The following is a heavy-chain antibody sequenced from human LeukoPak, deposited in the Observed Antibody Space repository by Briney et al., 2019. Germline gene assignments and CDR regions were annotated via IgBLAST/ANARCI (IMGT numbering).Heavy chain of an antibody. CDR3: ARDPYSGTYGDTYYYMDV. CDR2: ITSSSTYT. J-gene: IGHJ6*03. V-gene: IGHV3-21*01. CDR1: GFSFSSYN. Sequence: GGSLRLSCAASGFSFSSYNMNWVRQTPGKGLEWVSSITSSSTYTFYADSVKGRLTISRDNARNSLYLQMNSLRAEDTAVYYCARDPYSGTYGDTYYYMDVWGKGTTVTISS. D-gene: IGHD1-26*01.